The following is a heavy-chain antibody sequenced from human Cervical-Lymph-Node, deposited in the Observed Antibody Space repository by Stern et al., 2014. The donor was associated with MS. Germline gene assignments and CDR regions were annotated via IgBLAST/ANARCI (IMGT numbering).Heavy chain of an antibody. CDR1: GGSIRSDNHH. J-gene: IGHJ4*02. CDR2: VYYSGST. Sequence: QVQLQESGPGLVKPSETLSLTCTVSGGSIRSDNHHWGWIRQPPGKGLEWIGSVYYSGSTYYNPSLKSRLPISVDTSKNQFSLKLSSVTAADTAMYYCARRSTGTTPFDYWGQGTLVTVSS. V-gene: IGHV4-39*01. CDR3: ARRSTGTTPFDY. D-gene: IGHD1-1*01.